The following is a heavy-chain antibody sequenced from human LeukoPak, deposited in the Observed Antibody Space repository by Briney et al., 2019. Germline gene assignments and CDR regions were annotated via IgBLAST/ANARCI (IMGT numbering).Heavy chain of an antibody. CDR1: GGSFSYYY. CDR2: INHSGAA. V-gene: IGHV4-34*10. D-gene: IGHD1-26*01. Sequence: SETLSLTCAVYGGSFSYYYWTWIRQPPGKELEWIGEINHSGAAYHNPSLKSRLALSVDTSNNQFSLRLRSVTAADTAVYYCVRGVGGEYFYFDRWGQGALVTVSA. CDR3: VRGVGGEYFYFDR. J-gene: IGHJ4*02.